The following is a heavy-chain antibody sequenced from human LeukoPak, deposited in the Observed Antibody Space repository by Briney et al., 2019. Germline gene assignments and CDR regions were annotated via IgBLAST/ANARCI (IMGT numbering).Heavy chain of an antibody. D-gene: IGHD1-26*01. CDR1: GGSISGADYY. J-gene: IGHJ4*02. CDR3: AIGWEPPFDY. V-gene: IGHV4-34*01. CDR2: INHSGST. Sequence: SETLSLTCTVSGGSISGADYYWSWIRQPPGKGLEWIGEINHSGSTNYNPSLKSRVTISVDTSKNQFSLKLSSVTAADTAVCYCAIGWEPPFDYWGQGTLVTVSS.